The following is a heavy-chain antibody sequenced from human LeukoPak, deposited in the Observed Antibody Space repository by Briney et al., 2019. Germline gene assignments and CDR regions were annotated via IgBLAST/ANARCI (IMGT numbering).Heavy chain of an antibody. V-gene: IGHV4-59*01. CDR2: IYYNGRT. CDR1: GGSISTYY. Sequence: PSETLSLTCTVSGGSISTYYWSWIRQPPGKGLEWIGYIYYNGRTNYNPSLKSRVTISIDTSSNQFSLILGSVTAADTAVYYCARGGVVATYYMDVWGKGTTVTVSS. J-gene: IGHJ6*03. CDR3: ARGGVVATYYMDV. D-gene: IGHD1-26*01.